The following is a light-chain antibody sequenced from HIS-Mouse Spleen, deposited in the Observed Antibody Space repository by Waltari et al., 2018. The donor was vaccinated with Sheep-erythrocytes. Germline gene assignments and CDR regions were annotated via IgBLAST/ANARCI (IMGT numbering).Light chain of an antibody. CDR1: KLGDKY. Sequence: SYELTQPPSVSVSPGQTASITCSGDKLGDKYACWYQQKPGQSPVLVIYQDSKRPSGIPERFSGSNSGNTATLTISGLQAEDEADYYCCSYAGSYNHAFATGTKVTVL. CDR2: QDS. CDR3: CSYAGSYNHA. J-gene: IGLJ1*01. V-gene: IGLV3-1*01.